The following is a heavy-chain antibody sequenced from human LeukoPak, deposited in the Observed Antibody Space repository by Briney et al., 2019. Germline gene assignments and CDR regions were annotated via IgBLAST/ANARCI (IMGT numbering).Heavy chain of an antibody. CDR1: GFAFSNYW. Sequence: GGSLRLSCVASGFAFSNYWMHCVRQASGKAPVWVSRINPDGTTTDYADSVKGRFTISRDNAKNMVFLQMNGLRAGDTALYYCAKDLSWNTADRWGQGILVTASS. V-gene: IGHV3-74*01. J-gene: IGHJ5*02. CDR3: AKDLSWNTADR. D-gene: IGHD1/OR15-1a*01. CDR2: INPDGTTT.